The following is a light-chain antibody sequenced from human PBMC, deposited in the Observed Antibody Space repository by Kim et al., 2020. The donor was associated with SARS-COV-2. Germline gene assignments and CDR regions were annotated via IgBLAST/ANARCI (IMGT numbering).Light chain of an antibody. Sequence: DIQMTQSPSSVSASVGDRVTITCRASQGISSWLSWYQQKPGKAPKLLIYAASSLQSGVPSRFSGSGSGTDFTLTISSLQPENFVTYNSHKGNSVPWTFGHRSQGYIK. CDR2: AAS. CDR1: QGISSW. J-gene: IGKJ1*01. V-gene: IGKV1-12*01. CDR3: HKGNSVPWT.